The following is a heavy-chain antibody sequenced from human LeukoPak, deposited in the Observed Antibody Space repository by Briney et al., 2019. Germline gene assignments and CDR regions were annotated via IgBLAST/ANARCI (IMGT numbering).Heavy chain of an antibody. J-gene: IGHJ4*02. Sequence: GGSLRLSCAASGFTFSNYAMSWVRQAPGKGLEWVSAITGSGGNTYYADSVKGRFTISRDNSKNTVFLQMNSLRAEDTAVYYCAKWGDYDVLTGFYVSDYWGQGTLVTVSS. CDR1: GFTFSNYA. D-gene: IGHD3-9*01. CDR2: ITGSGGNT. V-gene: IGHV3-23*01. CDR3: AKWGDYDVLTGFYVSDY.